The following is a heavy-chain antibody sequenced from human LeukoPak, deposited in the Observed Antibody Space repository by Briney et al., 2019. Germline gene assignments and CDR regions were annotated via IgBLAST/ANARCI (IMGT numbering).Heavy chain of an antibody. CDR1: GGSISSYY. D-gene: IGHD1-26*01. Sequence: SETLSLTCTVSGGSISSYYWSWIRQPPGKGLEWIGYISYSGSTNYNPSLKSRVTISVDTSKNQFSLKLRSVTAADTAVYYCAREPGGTDGGDWFDPWGQGTLVTVSS. J-gene: IGHJ5*02. CDR2: ISYSGST. V-gene: IGHV4-59*12. CDR3: AREPGGTDGGDWFDP.